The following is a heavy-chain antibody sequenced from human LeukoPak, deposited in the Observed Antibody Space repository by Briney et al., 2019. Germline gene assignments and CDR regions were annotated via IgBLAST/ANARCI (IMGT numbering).Heavy chain of an antibody. D-gene: IGHD2-21*02. Sequence: GGSLRLSCAASGFTFSSYAMHWVRQAPGKGLEWVAVISYGGSNKYYADSVKGRFTISRNNSKNTLYLQMNSLRAEDTAVYYCARDFPDIVVVTAIPGHGMDVWGQGTTVTVSS. CDR2: ISYGGSNK. J-gene: IGHJ6*02. V-gene: IGHV3-30-3*01. CDR1: GFTFSSYA. CDR3: ARDFPDIVVVTAIPGHGMDV.